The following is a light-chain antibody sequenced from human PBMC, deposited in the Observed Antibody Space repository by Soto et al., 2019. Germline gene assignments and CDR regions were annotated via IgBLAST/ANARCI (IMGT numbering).Light chain of an antibody. CDR1: QSVSSN. CDR2: GAS. V-gene: IGKV3-15*01. Sequence: EIVMTQSPATLSVSPGERATLSCRTSQSVSSNLAWYQQKPGQAPRLLIYGASTRAAGFPARFSGSGSGTEFTLTVSSLQSEDFAVYYCQQYDIWPITFGQGTRLEIK. J-gene: IGKJ5*01. CDR3: QQYDIWPIT.